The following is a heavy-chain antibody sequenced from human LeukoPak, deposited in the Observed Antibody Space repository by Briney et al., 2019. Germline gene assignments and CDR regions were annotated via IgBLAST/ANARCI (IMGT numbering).Heavy chain of an antibody. D-gene: IGHD6-19*01. Sequence: MPSETLSLTCTVSGGSISSGGYYWSWIGQHPGKGLEWIGYIYYSGSTYYNPSLKSRVTISVDTSKNQFSLKLSSVTAADTAVYYCARARMRYSSGWYGFDYWGQGTLVTVSS. CDR2: IYYSGST. CDR3: ARARMRYSSGWYGFDY. V-gene: IGHV4-31*03. CDR1: GGSISSGGYY. J-gene: IGHJ4*02.